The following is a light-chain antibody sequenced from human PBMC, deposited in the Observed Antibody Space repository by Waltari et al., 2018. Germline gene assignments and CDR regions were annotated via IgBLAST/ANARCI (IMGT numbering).Light chain of an antibody. Sequence: DIVMTQSPDSLAVSLGERATFNCKSSQSVLYSSNNKNYLAWYQQKPGQPPKLLIYGASTRESGVPDRFSGSGSGTDFTLTISRLEPEDFAVYYCQQYYTTPRTFGQGTKVEIK. V-gene: IGKV4-1*01. J-gene: IGKJ2*01. CDR3: QQYYTTPRT. CDR1: QSVLYSSNNKNY. CDR2: GAS.